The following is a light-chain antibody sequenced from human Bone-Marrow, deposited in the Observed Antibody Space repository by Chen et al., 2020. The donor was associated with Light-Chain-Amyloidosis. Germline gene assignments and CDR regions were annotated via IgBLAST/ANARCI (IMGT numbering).Light chain of an antibody. J-gene: IGLJ1*01. Sequence: QSIQTQSPSASRTPSHRVTIAGYGAGSNIGFNYVYWYQHFPGEVPNLLIHRNNQRPSGVPDRFSASKSGTSAFLAISGVGSEDEADYYCAAWDGSLSGYVFGTGTKVIVL. CDR3: AAWDGSLSGYV. V-gene: IGLV1-47*01. CDR2: RNN. CDR1: GSNIGFNY.